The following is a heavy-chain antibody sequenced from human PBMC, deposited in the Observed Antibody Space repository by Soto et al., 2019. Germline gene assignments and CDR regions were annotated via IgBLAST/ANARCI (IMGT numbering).Heavy chain of an antibody. V-gene: IGHV3-23*01. J-gene: IGHJ2*01. D-gene: IGHD3-22*01. Sequence: EVQLLESGGGLVQPGGSLRLSCAASGFTFSSYAMSWVRQAPGKGLEWVSAISGSGGSTYYADSVKGRFTISRDNSKNTLKLPMNSLGAEDTAVYYRAKGGNTYYYDSSGYYRSWYFDLWGRGTLVTVSS. CDR1: GFTFSSYA. CDR3: AKGGNTYYYDSSGYYRSWYFDL. CDR2: ISGSGGST.